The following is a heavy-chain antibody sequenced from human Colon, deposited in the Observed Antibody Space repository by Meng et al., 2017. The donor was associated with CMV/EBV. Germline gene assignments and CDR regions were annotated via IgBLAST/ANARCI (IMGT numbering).Heavy chain of an antibody. Sequence: GSLRLSCTVSGAPVSSTSYYWGWIRQPPGKGLEWLGSISYSGTTYYNPSLKSRVTISVDTSKNQFSLKLSSVTAADTAVYYCARVRITMIVDDWGQGTLVTVSS. D-gene: IGHD3-22*01. CDR1: GAPVSSTSYY. CDR3: ARVRITMIVDD. V-gene: IGHV4-39*01. CDR2: ISYSGTT. J-gene: IGHJ4*02.